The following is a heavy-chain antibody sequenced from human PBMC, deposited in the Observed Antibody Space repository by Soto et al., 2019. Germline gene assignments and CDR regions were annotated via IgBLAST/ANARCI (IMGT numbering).Heavy chain of an antibody. D-gene: IGHD4-17*01. V-gene: IGHV1-18*01. J-gene: IGHJ4*02. CDR1: GYTFTSYG. Sequence: ASVKVSCKASGYTFTSYGISWVRQAPGQGLEWMGWISAYNGNTNYAQKLQGRVTMTTDTSTSTAYMELRSLRSDDTAVYYCARGLTIPRVTTRLDYWGQGTLVTVSS. CDR3: ARGLTIPRVTTRLDY. CDR2: ISAYNGNT.